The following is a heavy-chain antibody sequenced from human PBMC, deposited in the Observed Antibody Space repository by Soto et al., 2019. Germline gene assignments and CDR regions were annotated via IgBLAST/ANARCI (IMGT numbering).Heavy chain of an antibody. D-gene: IGHD6-19*01. CDR1: GYTFTSYG. V-gene: IGHV1-18*01. J-gene: IGHJ4*02. CDR3: ARGRRSGWYYSDY. Sequence: ASVKVCKASGYTFTSYGISWVRQAPGQGLEWMGWISAYNGNTNYAQKLQGRVTMTTDTSTSTAYMELRSLRSDDTAVYYCARGRRSGWYYSDYWGQGTLVTVSS. CDR2: ISAYNGNT.